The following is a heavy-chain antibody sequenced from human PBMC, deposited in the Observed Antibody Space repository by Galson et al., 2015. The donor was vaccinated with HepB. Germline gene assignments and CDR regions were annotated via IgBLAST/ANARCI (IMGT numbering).Heavy chain of an antibody. J-gene: IGHJ4*02. D-gene: IGHD3-22*01. V-gene: IGHV3-30-3*01. CDR2: ISYDGSNK. Sequence: SLRLSCAASGFTFSSYAMHWVRQALGKGLEWVAVISYDGSNKYYADSVKGRFTISRDNSKNTLYLQMNSLRAEDTAVYYCARGGHYYDSSGYYFDYWGQGTLVTVSS. CDR3: ARGGHYYDSSGYYFDY. CDR1: GFTFSSYA.